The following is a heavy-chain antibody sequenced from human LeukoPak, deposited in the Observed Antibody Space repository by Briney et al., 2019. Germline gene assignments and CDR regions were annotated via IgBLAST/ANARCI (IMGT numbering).Heavy chain of an antibody. CDR2: IYHSGST. Sequence: PSETLSLTCAVSGYSISSGYYWGWIRQPPGKGLEWIGSIYHSGSTYYNPSLKSRVTISVDTSKNQFSLKLSSVTAADTAVYYCARCYYYYYMDVWGKGTTVTVSS. CDR1: GYSISSGYY. V-gene: IGHV4-38-2*01. CDR3: ARCYYYYYMDV. J-gene: IGHJ6*03.